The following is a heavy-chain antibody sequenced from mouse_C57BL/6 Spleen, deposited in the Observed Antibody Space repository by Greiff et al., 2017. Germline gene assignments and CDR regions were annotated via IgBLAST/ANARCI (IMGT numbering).Heavy chain of an antibody. D-gene: IGHD2-5*01. CDR1: GYSFTSYY. V-gene: IGHV1-66*01. J-gene: IGHJ2*01. CDR3: ARYSNLGYFDY. Sequence: VQLQQSGPELVKPGASVKISCKASGYSFTSYYIHWVKQRPGQGLEWIGWIYPGSGNTKYNEKFKGKATLTADTSSSTAYMQLSSLTSEDSAVYYCARYSNLGYFDYWGQGTTLTVSS. CDR2: IYPGSGNT.